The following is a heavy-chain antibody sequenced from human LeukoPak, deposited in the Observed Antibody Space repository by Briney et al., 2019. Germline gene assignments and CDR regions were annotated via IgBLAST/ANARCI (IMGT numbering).Heavy chain of an antibody. V-gene: IGHV3-23*01. CDR2: ITGSGDNT. CDR3: AKYLAGGWYYIDC. CDR1: GITFSSSA. J-gene: IGHJ4*02. D-gene: IGHD6-19*01. Sequence: GSLRLCCAASGITFSSSAMSWVRQAPGQGLEWVSGITGSGDNTYYTESVKGRFTISRDNSKNTLYLEMNSLRVEDTAIYYCAKYLAGGWYYIDCWGQGTLVTVSS.